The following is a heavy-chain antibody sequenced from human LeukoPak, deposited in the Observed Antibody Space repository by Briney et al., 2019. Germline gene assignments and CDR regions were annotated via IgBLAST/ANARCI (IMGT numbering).Heavy chain of an antibody. Sequence: ASVKVSCEASGYTFTGYYMHWVRQAPGQGLEWMGWINPNSGGTNYAQKFQGWVTMTRDTSISTAYMELSRLRSDDTAVYYCARSGYSSGWYSVGAFDIWGQGTMVTVSS. CDR1: GYTFTGYY. CDR2: INPNSGGT. V-gene: IGHV1-2*04. D-gene: IGHD6-19*01. CDR3: ARSGYSSGWYSVGAFDI. J-gene: IGHJ3*02.